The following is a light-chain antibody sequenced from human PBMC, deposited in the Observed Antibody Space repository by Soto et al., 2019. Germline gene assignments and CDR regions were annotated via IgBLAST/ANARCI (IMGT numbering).Light chain of an antibody. J-gene: IGKJ4*01. V-gene: IGKV1D-12*01. CDR3: QQANSFPLT. CDR1: QDIGNW. Sequence: DIQMTQSPSSMSASVGDRVTITCRASQDIGNWLAWYQQKPGTAPNLLISGASNLQSGVPSRFSGSGSGTEFTLTISSLQPEDFATYYCQQANSFPLTFGGGTKVEIK. CDR2: GAS.